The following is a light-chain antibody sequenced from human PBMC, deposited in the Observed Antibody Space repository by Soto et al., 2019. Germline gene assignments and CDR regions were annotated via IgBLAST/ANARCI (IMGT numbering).Light chain of an antibody. CDR1: QSISSY. J-gene: IGKJ5*01. CDR3: QQSYSTPI. CDR2: AAS. V-gene: IGKV1-39*01. Sequence: DIQMTQSPSSLSASVGDEVTITCRASQSISSYLNWYQQKPGKAPQLLIYAASSLQRGVPSRFSGSGSGTDFTLTISSLQPEDFATYYCQQSYSTPIFGQGTDWRL.